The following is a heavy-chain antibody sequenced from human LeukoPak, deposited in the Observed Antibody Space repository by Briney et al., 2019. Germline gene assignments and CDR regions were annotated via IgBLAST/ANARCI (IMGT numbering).Heavy chain of an antibody. CDR1: GFTFSSYS. CDR2: ISSSSSYI. V-gene: IGHV3-21*01. J-gene: IGHJ6*04. CDR3: ARDTMVRGVIISYYCYGMDV. D-gene: IGHD3-10*01. Sequence: PGGSLRLSCAASGFTFSSYSMNWVRQAPGKELEWVSSISSSSSYIYYADSVKGRFTISRDNAKNSLYLQMNSLRAEDTAVYYCARDTMVRGVIISYYCYGMDVWGKGTTVTVSS.